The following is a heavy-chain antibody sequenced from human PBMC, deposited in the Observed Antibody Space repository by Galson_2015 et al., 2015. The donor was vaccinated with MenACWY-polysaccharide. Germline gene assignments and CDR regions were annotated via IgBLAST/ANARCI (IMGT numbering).Heavy chain of an antibody. J-gene: IGHJ5*02. V-gene: IGHV1-8*01. Sequence: SVKVSCKASGYTFTYNDINWVRQATGQRLERMGLMNPRSGHTEYAQKFQGRVTMTSNTAISTAYMELTSLRSEDTAVYYCARGHYGAWGQGTLVIVSS. CDR3: ARGHYGA. D-gene: IGHD3-10*01. CDR1: GYTFTYND. CDR2: MNPRSGHT.